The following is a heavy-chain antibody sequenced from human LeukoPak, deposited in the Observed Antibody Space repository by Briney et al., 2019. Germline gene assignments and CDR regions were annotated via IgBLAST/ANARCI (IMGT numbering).Heavy chain of an antibody. CDR1: GYTFTGYY. J-gene: IGHJ4*02. CDR3: ARGLKVWRYYDSSGYYSDY. V-gene: IGHV1-2*04. D-gene: IGHD3-22*01. CDR2: INPNSGGT. Sequence: ASVKVSCKASGYTFTGYYMHWVRQAPGQGLEWMGWINPNSGGTNYAQKFQGWVTMTRDTSISTAYMELSRLRSDDTAVYYCARGLKVWRYYDSSGYYSDYWGQGTLVTVSS.